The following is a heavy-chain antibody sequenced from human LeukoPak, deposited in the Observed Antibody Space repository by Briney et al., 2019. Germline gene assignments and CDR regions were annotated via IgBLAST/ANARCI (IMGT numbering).Heavy chain of an antibody. D-gene: IGHD2-8*01. V-gene: IGHV1-46*01. Sequence: GASVKVSCKASGYTFTSYYMHWVRQAPGQGLEWMGIINPSGGSTSYAQKFQGRVTMTRDMSTSTAYMELSSLRSEDTAVYYCARDIAGVYNWFDPWGQGTLVTVSS. CDR2: INPSGGST. CDR3: ARDIAGVYNWFDP. CDR1: GYTFTSYY. J-gene: IGHJ5*02.